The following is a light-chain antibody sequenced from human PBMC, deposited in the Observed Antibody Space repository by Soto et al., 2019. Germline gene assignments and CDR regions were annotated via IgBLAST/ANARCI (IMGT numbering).Light chain of an antibody. V-gene: IGKV1-39*01. Sequence: DIEMTQSPSSLSASVGDRVTITCRANQSISSYLNWYQQKPGNAPNLLIYAASTLQSGVPSRFSAYGSETDFTLTISNLQAEDFATYYCQQSYTTPRTFGQGTKVEVK. CDR1: QSISSY. J-gene: IGKJ1*01. CDR3: QQSYTTPRT. CDR2: AAS.